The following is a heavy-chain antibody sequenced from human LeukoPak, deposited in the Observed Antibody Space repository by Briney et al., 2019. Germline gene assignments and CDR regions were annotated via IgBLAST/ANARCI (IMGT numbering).Heavy chain of an antibody. CDR2: ISAYNGHT. Sequence: HVASVKVSCKTSGYTFTSQGISWVRQAPGQGLEWMGWISAYNGHTNYAQKLQGRVTMTTDTSTSTAYMELRSLRSDDTAVYYCARGGRWELPRPYAFDIWGQGTMVTVSS. CDR3: ARGGRWELPRPYAFDI. CDR1: GYTFTSQG. V-gene: IGHV1-18*01. D-gene: IGHD1-26*01. J-gene: IGHJ3*02.